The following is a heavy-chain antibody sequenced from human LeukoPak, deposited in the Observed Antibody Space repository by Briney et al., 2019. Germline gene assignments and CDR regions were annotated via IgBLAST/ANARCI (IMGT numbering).Heavy chain of an antibody. J-gene: IGHJ4*01. CDR2: ISGSGVET. CDR1: GFTFSASA. Sequence: GGSLRLSCAASGFTFSASAMNWVRQAPGMGLDWVSQISGSGVETYYADSVQGRFTISRDNSENTLYLQMNSLRAEDTAVYYCVKRSRDGYNSPLDNWGQGTLVTVSS. D-gene: IGHD5-24*01. CDR3: VKRSRDGYNSPLDN. V-gene: IGHV3-23*01.